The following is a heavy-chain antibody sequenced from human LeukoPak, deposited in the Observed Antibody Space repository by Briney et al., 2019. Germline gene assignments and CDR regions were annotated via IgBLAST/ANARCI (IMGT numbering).Heavy chain of an antibody. CDR2: IYHSGST. J-gene: IGHJ4*02. V-gene: IGHV4-38-2*02. CDR3: AKISGSY. Sequence: PSETLSLTCTVSGDSISSGYYWGWIRQPPGKGLEWIGSIYHSGSTSYNPSLKCRVTISVDTSKNQFSLKLDSVTAADTAVYYCAKISGSYWGQGTLVTVSS. D-gene: IGHD1-26*01. CDR1: GDSISSGYY.